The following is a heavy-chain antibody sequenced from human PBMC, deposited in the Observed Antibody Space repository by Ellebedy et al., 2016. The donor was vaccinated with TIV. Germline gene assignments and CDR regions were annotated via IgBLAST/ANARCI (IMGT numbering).Heavy chain of an antibody. J-gene: IGHJ5*02. V-gene: IGHV3-48*01. Sequence: GESLKISXAASGFAFSDYWMSWVRQAPGKGLEWISYISGSTGPIHYADSVKGRFTISSDKARNLLYLEMNNLRADDTAVYYCASRLGIGPWGQGTLVTVSS. D-gene: IGHD3-16*01. CDR2: ISGSTGPI. CDR1: GFAFSDYW. CDR3: ASRLGIGP.